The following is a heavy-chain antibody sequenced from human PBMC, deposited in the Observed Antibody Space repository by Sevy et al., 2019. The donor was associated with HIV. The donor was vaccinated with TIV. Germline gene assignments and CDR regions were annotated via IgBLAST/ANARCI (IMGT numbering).Heavy chain of an antibody. D-gene: IGHD3-10*01. CDR1: GGTFSSYA. CDR2: IIPICGTA. J-gene: IGHJ6*03. CDR3: ARNMVRGVDYYYYYMDV. V-gene: IGHV1-69*06. Sequence: ASVKVSCKASGGTFSSYAISWVRQAPGQGLEWMGGIIPICGTANYAQKFQGRVTITADKSTGTAYMELSSLRSEDTAVYYCARNMVRGVDYYYYYMDVWGKGTTVTVSS.